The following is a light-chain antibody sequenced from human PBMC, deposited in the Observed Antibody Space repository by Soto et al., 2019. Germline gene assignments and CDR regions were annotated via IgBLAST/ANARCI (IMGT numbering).Light chain of an antibody. J-gene: IGLJ2*01. V-gene: IGLV1-47*01. CDR3: AAWDDSLSGV. CDR1: SSNIGSNY. Sequence: QSVLTQPPSASGTPGQRVTISCSGSSSNIGSNYVYWYQQLPGTAPKLLIYRNNQRPSGVPDRFSGSKSGTSASLAISGLRSEDEADYYCAAWDDSLSGVFGGGTTVTVL. CDR2: RNN.